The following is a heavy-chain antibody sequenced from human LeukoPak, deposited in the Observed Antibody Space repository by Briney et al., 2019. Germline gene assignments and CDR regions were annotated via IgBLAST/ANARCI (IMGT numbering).Heavy chain of an antibody. CDR2: INPSGGST. V-gene: IGHV1-46*01. D-gene: IGHD3-10*01. CDR3: ARDRGPRTGFMVREAYDY. Sequence: ASVKVSCKASGYTFTSYYMHWVRQAPGQGLEWMGIINPSGGSTSYAQKFQGRVTMTRDTSTSTVYMELSSLRSEDTAVYYCARDRGPRTGFMVREAYDYWGQGTLVTVSS. J-gene: IGHJ4*02. CDR1: GYTFTSYY.